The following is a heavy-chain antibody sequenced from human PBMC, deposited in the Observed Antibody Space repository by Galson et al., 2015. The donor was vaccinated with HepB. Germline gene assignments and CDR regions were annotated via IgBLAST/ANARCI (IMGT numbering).Heavy chain of an antibody. CDR3: ARWDALDN. CDR2: ISTTSSII. D-gene: IGHD1-26*01. V-gene: IGHV3-11*01. CDR1: GFTFSDYY. Sequence: SLRLSCAASGFTFSDYYMNWIRQAPGKGLEWLAYISTTSSIIHYADSVKGRFTISRDNAKKSLFLQMNSLRAEDTAVYYCARWDALDNWGQGTMVTVSS. J-gene: IGHJ3*02.